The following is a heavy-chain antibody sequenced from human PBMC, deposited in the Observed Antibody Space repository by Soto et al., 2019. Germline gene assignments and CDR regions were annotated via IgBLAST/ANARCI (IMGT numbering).Heavy chain of an antibody. V-gene: IGHV3-11*06. CDR3: AREPYYYDSSGYYYGLSYFDY. CDR1: GFTFSDYY. D-gene: IGHD3-22*01. J-gene: IGHJ4*02. Sequence: PGGSLRLSCAASGFTFSDYYMSWIRQAPGKGLEWVSYISSSSSYTNYADSVKGRFTISRDNAKNSLYLQMNSLRAEDTAVYYCAREPYYYDSSGYYYGLSYFDYWGQGTLVT. CDR2: ISSSSSYT.